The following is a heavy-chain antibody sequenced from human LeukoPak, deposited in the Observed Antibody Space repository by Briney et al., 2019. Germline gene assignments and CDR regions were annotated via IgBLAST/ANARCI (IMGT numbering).Heavy chain of an antibody. J-gene: IGHJ4*02. CDR1: GGSISGYY. CDR3: ARALFCSGGSCLLDY. D-gene: IGHD2-15*01. Sequence: SETLSLTCTVSGGSISGYYWSCIRQPPGKGLEWIGYIYYTGSTNYNPSLKSRVTISVDTSKNQFSLRLSSVTAADTAVYYCARALFCSGGSCLLDYWGQGTLVTVSS. CDR2: IYYTGST. V-gene: IGHV4-59*01.